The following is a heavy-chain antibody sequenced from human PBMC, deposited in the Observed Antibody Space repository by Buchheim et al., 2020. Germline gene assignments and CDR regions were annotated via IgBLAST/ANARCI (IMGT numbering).Heavy chain of an antibody. CDR1: GFTFSSYS. CDR3: ARSIVGATSVWFDP. J-gene: IGHJ5*02. D-gene: IGHD1-26*01. CDR2: ISSSSSYI. Sequence: EVQLVESGGGLVKPGGSLRLSCAASGFTFSSYSMNWVRQAPGKGLEWVSSISSSSSYIYYADSVTGRFTISRDNAKNSLSLQMNSLRAEETAVYYCARSIVGATSVWFDPWGQGTL. V-gene: IGHV3-21*01.